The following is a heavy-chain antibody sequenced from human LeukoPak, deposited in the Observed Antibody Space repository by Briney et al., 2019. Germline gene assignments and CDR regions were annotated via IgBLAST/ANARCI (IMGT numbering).Heavy chain of an antibody. CDR3: ARDQESYYYDSTGYYFH. Sequence: ASVKVTCKASGYTFTSYGISWVRQAPGQGLEWMGWISAYNGNTNYAQKLQGRVTMTTDTSTSTAYMELRSLRSDDTAVYYCARDQESYYYDSTGYYFHWGQGTLVTVSS. D-gene: IGHD3-22*01. V-gene: IGHV1-18*01. CDR2: ISAYNGNT. J-gene: IGHJ4*02. CDR1: GYTFTSYG.